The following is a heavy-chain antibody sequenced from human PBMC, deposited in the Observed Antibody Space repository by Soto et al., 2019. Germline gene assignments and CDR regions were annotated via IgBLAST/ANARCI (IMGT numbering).Heavy chain of an antibody. V-gene: IGHV3-11*01. D-gene: IGHD2-15*01. CDR2: ISSSGSTI. CDR3: ARKTEYCSGGSCYAGEPYYYYYMDV. Sequence: GGSLRLSCAASGFTFSDYYMSWIRQAPGKGLEWVSYISSSGSTIYYADSVKGRFTISRDNAKNSLYRQMNSLRAEDTAVYYCARKTEYCSGGSCYAGEPYYYYYMDVWGKGTTVTVSS. CDR1: GFTFSDYY. J-gene: IGHJ6*03.